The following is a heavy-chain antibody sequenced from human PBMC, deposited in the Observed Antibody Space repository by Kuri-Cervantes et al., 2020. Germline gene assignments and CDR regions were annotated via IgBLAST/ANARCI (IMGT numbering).Heavy chain of an antibody. J-gene: IGHJ4*02. V-gene: IGHV3-11*01. Sequence: GGSLRLSCAASGFTFSDYYMSWIRQAPGKGLEWVSYISGSGSTIYYADSVKGRFTISRDNAKNSLYLQMNSLRAEDTAVYYCARQNGYSGYAEYFDYWGQGTLVTVSS. CDR3: ARQNGYSGYAEYFDY. CDR1: GFTFSDYY. CDR2: ISGSGSTI. D-gene: IGHD5-12*01.